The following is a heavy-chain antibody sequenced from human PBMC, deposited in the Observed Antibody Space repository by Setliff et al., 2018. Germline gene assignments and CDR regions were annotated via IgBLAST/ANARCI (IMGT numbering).Heavy chain of an antibody. D-gene: IGHD2-15*01. Sequence: GGSLRLSCAASGFTFSSYAITWVRQAPGKGLEWVSMISGSAQTTYYADSAKGRCTISRDNSKNTVYMERNSLRAEDAAVYYCAKRGPYCSGGTCHYYFDYWGQGTMVTVSS. V-gene: IGHV3-23*01. CDR2: ISGSAQTT. CDR3: AKRGPYCSGGTCHYYFDY. J-gene: IGHJ4*02. CDR1: GFTFSSYA.